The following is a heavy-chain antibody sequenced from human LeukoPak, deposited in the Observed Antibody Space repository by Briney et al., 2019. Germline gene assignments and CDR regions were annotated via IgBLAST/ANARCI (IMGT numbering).Heavy chain of an antibody. J-gene: IGHJ4*02. CDR2: ISSSSSTI. Sequence: GGSLRLSCAASGFTFSSYSMNWVRQAPGKGLEWVSYISSSSSTIYYADSVKGRFTISRDNAKNSLYLQVNSLRAEDTAVYYCARTIGSYFGYFDYWGQGTLVTVSS. D-gene: IGHD1-26*01. V-gene: IGHV3-48*04. CDR3: ARTIGSYFGYFDY. CDR1: GFTFSSYS.